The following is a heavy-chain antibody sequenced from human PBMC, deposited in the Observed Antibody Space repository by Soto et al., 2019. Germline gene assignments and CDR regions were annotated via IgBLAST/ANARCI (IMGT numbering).Heavy chain of an antibody. CDR3: ARTMLRGVMTLQHYYYMDV. D-gene: IGHD3-10*01. V-gene: IGHV3-11*01. J-gene: IGHJ6*03. CDR2: ISSSGSTI. Sequence: GGSLRLSCAASGFTFSDYYMSWIRQAPGKGLEWVSYISSSGSTIYYADSVKGRFTVSRDNAKNSLYLQMNSPRAEDTAVYYCARTMLRGVMTLQHYYYMDVWGKGTRVPV. CDR1: GFTFSDYY.